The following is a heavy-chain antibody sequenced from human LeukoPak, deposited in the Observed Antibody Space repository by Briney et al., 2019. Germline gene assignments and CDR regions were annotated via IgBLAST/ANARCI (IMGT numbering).Heavy chain of an antibody. J-gene: IGHJ6*03. CDR1: GFYS. CDR3: ARDGSIHPYYYMDV. V-gene: IGHV3-21*01. Sequence: GGSLRLSCAASGFYSMNWVRQAPGKGLEWVSSISSSSSYIYYADSVKGRFTISRDNAKNSLYLQMNSLRAEDTAVYYCARDGSIHPYYYMDVWGKGTTVTVSS. D-gene: IGHD3-10*01. CDR2: ISSSSSYI.